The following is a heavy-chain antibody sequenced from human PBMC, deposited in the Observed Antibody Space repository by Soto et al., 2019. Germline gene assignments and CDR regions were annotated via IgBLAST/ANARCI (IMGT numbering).Heavy chain of an antibody. CDR2: IYYSGST. CDR1: GGSISRSSYY. CDR3: ARHTPAISISYH. V-gene: IGHV4-39*01. J-gene: IGHJ4*02. D-gene: IGHD2-15*01. Sequence: KTSETLSLTCTVSGGSISRSSYYWGWIPQPPGKGLEWIGSIYYSGSTYYNPSLKSRVTISVDTSKNQFSLKLSSVTAADTAVYYCARHTPAISISYHWGQGTLVTVSS.